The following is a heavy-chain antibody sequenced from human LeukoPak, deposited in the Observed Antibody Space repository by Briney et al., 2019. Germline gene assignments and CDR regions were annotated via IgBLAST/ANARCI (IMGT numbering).Heavy chain of an antibody. V-gene: IGHV3-23*01. Sequence: GGSLRLSCAASGFTFSSYAMSWVRQAPGKGLEWVSAISGSGGSTYYADSVEGRFTISRDNSKNTLYLQMNSLRAEDTAVYYCAKDGSLSGSYDYWGQGTLVTVSS. CDR1: GFTFSSYA. D-gene: IGHD1-26*01. J-gene: IGHJ4*02. CDR2: ISGSGGST. CDR3: AKDGSLSGSYDY.